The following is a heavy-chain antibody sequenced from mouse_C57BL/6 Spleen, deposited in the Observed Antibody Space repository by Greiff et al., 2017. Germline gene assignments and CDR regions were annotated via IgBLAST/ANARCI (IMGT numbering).Heavy chain of an antibody. Sequence: QVQLQQPGAELVKPGASVKLSCKASGYTFTSYWMHWVKQRPGQGLEWIGMIHPNSGSTNYNEKFKSKATLTVDKSSSTAYMQLRSLTSEDSAVYYCARKLVTYYAMDYWGQGTSVTVSS. J-gene: IGHJ4*01. D-gene: IGHD2-2*01. CDR1: GYTFTSYW. V-gene: IGHV1-64*01. CDR2: IHPNSGST. CDR3: ARKLVTYYAMDY.